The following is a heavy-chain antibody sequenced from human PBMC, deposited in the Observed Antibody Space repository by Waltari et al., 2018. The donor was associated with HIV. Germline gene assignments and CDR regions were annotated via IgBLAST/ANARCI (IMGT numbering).Heavy chain of an antibody. V-gene: IGHV4-4*02. J-gene: IGHJ3*02. CDR3: ARMPPGYSSGWLGAFDI. CDR2: IYQSGST. D-gene: IGHD6-19*01. CDR1: GGSISSSNW. Sequence: QVQLQESGPGLVKPSGTLSLTCAVSGGSISSSNWWSWVRQPPGKGLEGIGEIYQSGSTNYNPSLKSRVTISVDKSKNQFSLKLSSVTAADTAVYYCARMPPGYSSGWLGAFDIWGQGTMVTVSS.